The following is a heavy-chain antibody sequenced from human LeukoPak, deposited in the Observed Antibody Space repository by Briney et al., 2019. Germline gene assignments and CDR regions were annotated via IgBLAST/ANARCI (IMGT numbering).Heavy chain of an antibody. CDR3: ARSVGIAADFDY. CDR1: GFTFSSYS. Sequence: GGSLRLSCAASGFTFSSYSVNWVRQAPGKGLEWVSSISSSSSYIYYADSVKGRFTISRDNAKNSLYLQMNSLRAGDTAVYYCARSVGIAADFDYWGQGTLVTVSS. CDR2: ISSSSSYI. J-gene: IGHJ4*02. V-gene: IGHV3-21*01. D-gene: IGHD6-13*01.